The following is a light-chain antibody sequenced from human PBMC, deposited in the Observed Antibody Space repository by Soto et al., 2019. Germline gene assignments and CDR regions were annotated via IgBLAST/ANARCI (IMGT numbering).Light chain of an antibody. CDR3: QQYNSYPFT. V-gene: IGKV1-5*01. CDR2: DAS. CDR1: QSISSW. J-gene: IGKJ2*01. Sequence: DIQMTQSPSTLSASVGDRVTITCRASQSISSWLAWYQQKPGKAPKLLIYDASSLESGVPSRFSGSGSGTEFTLNISSLQTDDFANYYCQQYNSYPFTFGQGTKLEIK.